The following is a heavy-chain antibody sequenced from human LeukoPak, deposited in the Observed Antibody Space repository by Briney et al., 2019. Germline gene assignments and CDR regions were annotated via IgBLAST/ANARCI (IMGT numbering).Heavy chain of an antibody. Sequence: GGSLRLSCAASGFTFSSYSMNWVRQAPGKGLEWVSSISSSSSYIYYADSVKGRFTTSRDNAKNSLYLQMNSLRAEDTAVYYCARDRGEPSSGFDYWGQGTLVTVSS. D-gene: IGHD3-16*01. CDR2: ISSSSSYI. J-gene: IGHJ4*02. V-gene: IGHV3-21*01. CDR1: GFTFSSYS. CDR3: ARDRGEPSSGFDY.